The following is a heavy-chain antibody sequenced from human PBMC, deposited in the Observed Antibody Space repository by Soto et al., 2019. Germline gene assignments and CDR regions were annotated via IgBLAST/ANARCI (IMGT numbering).Heavy chain of an antibody. CDR3: AKDRWALRNGHDLGDC. CDR1: GFTFSTYA. J-gene: IGHJ4*02. Sequence: EVQLLESGGGLVQPGGSLRLSCAASGFTFSTYAMNWVRQAPGKGLEWVSAISGSGRSTYYADSVKGRFTISRDNSKNTLSLQMSSLRAEDTAIYFCAKDRWALRNGHDLGDCWGQGTLLTVSS. CDR2: ISGSGRST. D-gene: IGHD5-12*01. V-gene: IGHV3-23*01.